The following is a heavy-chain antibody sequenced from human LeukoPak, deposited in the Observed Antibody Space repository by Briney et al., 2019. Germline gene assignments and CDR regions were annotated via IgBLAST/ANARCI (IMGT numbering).Heavy chain of an antibody. Sequence: ASVKVSCKASGYTFTSYYMHWVQQAPGQGLEWMGIINPSGGSTSYAQKFQGRVTMTRDTSTSTVYMELSSLRSEDTAVYYCAREGSSGYSFDYWGQGTLVTVSS. CDR2: INPSGGST. V-gene: IGHV1-46*01. CDR3: AREGSSGYSFDY. J-gene: IGHJ4*02. CDR1: GYTFTSYY. D-gene: IGHD3-22*01.